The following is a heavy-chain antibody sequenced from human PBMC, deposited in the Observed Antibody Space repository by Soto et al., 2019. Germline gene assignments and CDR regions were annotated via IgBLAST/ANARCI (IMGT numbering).Heavy chain of an antibody. CDR2: IYYSGST. V-gene: IGHV4-59*01. Sequence: SETLSLTCTVSGGSISSYYWSWIRQPPGKGLEWIGNIYYSGSTNYNPSLKSRVTISVDTSKNQFSLKLSSVTAADTAVYYCARERYYGMDVWGQGTTVTVPS. CDR1: GGSISSYY. J-gene: IGHJ6*02. CDR3: ARERYYGMDV.